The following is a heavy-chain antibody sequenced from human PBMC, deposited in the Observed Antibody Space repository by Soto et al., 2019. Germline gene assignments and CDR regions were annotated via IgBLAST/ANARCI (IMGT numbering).Heavy chain of an antibody. D-gene: IGHD1-1*01. V-gene: IGHV3-30-3*01. Sequence: GGSLRLSCAASGFTFSSYAMHWVRQAPGKGLEWVAVISYDGSNKYYADSVKGRFTISRDNSKNTLYLQMNSLRAEDTAVYYCASLLERVPFFDYWGQGTLVTVSS. J-gene: IGHJ4*02. CDR3: ASLLERVPFFDY. CDR1: GFTFSSYA. CDR2: ISYDGSNK.